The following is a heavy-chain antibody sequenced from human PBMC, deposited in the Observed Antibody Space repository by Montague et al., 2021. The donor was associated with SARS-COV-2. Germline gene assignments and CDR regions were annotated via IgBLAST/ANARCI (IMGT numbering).Heavy chain of an antibody. CDR3: AREAYYYDSSGYYGGGYYYYYGMDV. D-gene: IGHD3-22*01. CDR1: GGSISSSSYY. V-gene: IGHV4-39*02. Sequence: SETLSLTCTVSGGSISSSSYYWGWIRQPPGKGLEWIGSIYYSGSTYYNPSLKSRVTISVDTSKNQFSLKLCSVTAADTAVYYCAREAYYYDSSGYYGGGYYYYYGMDVWGQGTTVTVSS. J-gene: IGHJ6*02. CDR2: IYYSGST.